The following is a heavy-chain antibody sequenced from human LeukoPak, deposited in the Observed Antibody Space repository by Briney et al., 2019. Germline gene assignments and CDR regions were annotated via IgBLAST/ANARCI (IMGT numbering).Heavy chain of an antibody. CDR2: INHSGST. V-gene: IGHV4-34*01. D-gene: IGHD3-22*01. CDR3: ARGVQDYYDSSGYFDY. CDR1: GGSFSGYY. Sequence: PSETLSLTCAVYGGSFSGYYWSWIRQPPGKGLEWIGEINHSGSTNYNPSLKSRVTISVDTSKNQFSLKLSSVTAADTAVYYCARGVQDYYDSSGYFDYWGQGTLVTVSS. J-gene: IGHJ4*02.